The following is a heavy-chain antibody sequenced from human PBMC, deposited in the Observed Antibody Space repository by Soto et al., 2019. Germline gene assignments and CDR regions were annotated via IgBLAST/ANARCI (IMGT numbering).Heavy chain of an antibody. V-gene: IGHV3-33*01. Sequence: QVQLVESGGGVVQPGRSLRLSCAASGFTFSSYGMHWVRQAPGKGLEWVAVIWYDGSNKYYADSVKGRFTISRDNSKKPLYLQMNTVRAEATAVHYCARVSGYCSGWAHFDLWGPGTMVTVSS. CDR3: ARVSGYCSGWAHFDL. CDR2: IWYDGSNK. J-gene: IGHJ3*01. D-gene: IGHD6-19*01. CDR1: GFTFSSYG.